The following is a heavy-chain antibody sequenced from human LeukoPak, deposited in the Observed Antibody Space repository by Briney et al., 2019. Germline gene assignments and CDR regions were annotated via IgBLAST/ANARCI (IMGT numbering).Heavy chain of an antibody. D-gene: IGHD3-22*01. CDR3: ARPYYYDSSGSYYI. V-gene: IGHV4-34*01. Sequence: PSETLSLTCTVSGDSVSNGNYYWSWIRQPPGKGLEWIGEINHSGSTNYNPSLKSRVTISVDTSKNQFFLKLSSVTAADTAVYYCARPYYYDSSGSYYIWGQGTMVTVSS. CDR2: INHSGST. J-gene: IGHJ3*02. CDR1: GDSVSNGNYY.